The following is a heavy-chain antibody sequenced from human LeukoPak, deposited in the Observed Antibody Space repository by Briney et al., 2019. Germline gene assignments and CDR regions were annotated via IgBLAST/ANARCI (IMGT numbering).Heavy chain of an antibody. Sequence: HAGGSLRLSCTASGFTFSSHTMSWVRQAPGKGLEWVSAISGSDGSTYYADSVKGRFTISRDNSKNTLFLQMNILRADDTAVYFCARQGPIVERTYFDFWGQGSLVAVSS. D-gene: IGHD1-26*01. J-gene: IGHJ4*02. CDR2: ISGSDGST. V-gene: IGHV3-23*01. CDR1: GFTFSSHT. CDR3: ARQGPIVERTYFDF.